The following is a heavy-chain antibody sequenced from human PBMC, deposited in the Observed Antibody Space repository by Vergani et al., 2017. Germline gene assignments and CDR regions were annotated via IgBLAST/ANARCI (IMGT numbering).Heavy chain of an antibody. D-gene: IGHD3-16*02. CDR1: GGAVNSGSNF. CDR2: TSTDGST. V-gene: IGHV4-61*02. Sequence: QVQLQESGPGLVKPSQTLSLTCSVSGGAVNSGSNFWTWIRQPAGKGLEWIGHTSTDGSTNYNPSLKSRVTVSVDTSKTQISLRLTSVTAEDTAVYYCARETVVTSWDGYRFHYMDVWGKGTTVTVSS. CDR3: ARETVVTSWDGYRFHYMDV. J-gene: IGHJ6*03.